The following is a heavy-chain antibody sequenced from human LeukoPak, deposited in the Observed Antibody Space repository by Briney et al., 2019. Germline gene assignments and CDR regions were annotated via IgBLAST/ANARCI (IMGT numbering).Heavy chain of an antibody. CDR2: ISSNGGST. CDR3: VKDRDYDILTGYYYFDY. CDR1: GFTFSSYA. Sequence: GGSLRLSCSASGFTFSSYAMHWVRQAPGKGLEYVSAISSNGGSTYYADSVKGRFTISRDNSKNTPYLQMSSLRAEDTAVYYCVKDRDYDILTGYYYFDYWGQGTLVTVSS. D-gene: IGHD3-9*01. V-gene: IGHV3-64D*06. J-gene: IGHJ4*02.